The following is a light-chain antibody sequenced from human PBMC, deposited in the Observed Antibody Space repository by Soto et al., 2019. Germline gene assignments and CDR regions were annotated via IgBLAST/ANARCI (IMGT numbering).Light chain of an antibody. CDR1: SGHSNYA. Sequence: QLVLTQSPSASASLGASVKLTCTLSSGHSNYAIAWHQQQPEKGPRYLMKVNSDGRHSKGDGIPDRFAGSSSGAERYLIISSLQSEDEADYYCQTWGSAIHVFGGGTQLTVL. V-gene: IGLV4-69*01. CDR2: VNSDGRH. J-gene: IGLJ3*02. CDR3: QTWGSAIHV.